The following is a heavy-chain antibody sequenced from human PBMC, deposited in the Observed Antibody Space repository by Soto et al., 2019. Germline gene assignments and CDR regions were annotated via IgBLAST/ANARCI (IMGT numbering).Heavy chain of an antibody. CDR2: IRSKAYGGTT. CDR3: TGNIPITIFGVVIYNRFDP. Sequence: PGGSLRLSCTASGFTSGDYAMSWVRQAPGKGLEWVGFIRSKAYGGTTEYAASVKGRFTISRDDSKSIAYLQMNSLKTEDTAVYCCTGNIPITIFGVVIYNRFDPWGQGTLVTVSS. J-gene: IGHJ5*02. V-gene: IGHV3-49*04. D-gene: IGHD3-3*01. CDR1: GFTSGDYA.